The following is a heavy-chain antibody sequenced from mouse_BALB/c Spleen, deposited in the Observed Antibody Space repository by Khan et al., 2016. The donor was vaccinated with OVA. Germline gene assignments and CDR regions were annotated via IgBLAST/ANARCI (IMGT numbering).Heavy chain of an antibody. CDR1: GYTFTSYW. D-gene: IGHD3-2*02. CDR2: IYPGTDNT. V-gene: IGHV1S132*01. CDR3: AREEALYYFDY. Sequence: QMQLVESGAELVRPGASVKLSCKTSGYTFTSYWIHWVKQRPGQGLEWIARIYPGTDNTYYNEKFKDKVTLSVDNSSSTAYMQLSSLKTEDSAFDFCAREEALYYFDYWGQGTTLTVSS. J-gene: IGHJ2*01.